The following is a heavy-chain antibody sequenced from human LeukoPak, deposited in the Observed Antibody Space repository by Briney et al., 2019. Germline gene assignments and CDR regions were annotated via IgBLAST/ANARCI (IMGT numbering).Heavy chain of an antibody. CDR1: GVTVSSNY. Sequence: GGSLRLSCAASGVTVSSNYMSWVRQAPGKGLGWVSVIYSGGRTYYADSVKGRFTISRANSKNTLYLQMNSLRDEDTAVYYCARDGKAAAAGRVEYFQHWGQRTLVTVSS. CDR3: ARDGKAAAAGRVEYFQH. J-gene: IGHJ1*01. D-gene: IGHD6-13*01. V-gene: IGHV3-66*01. CDR2: IYSGGRT.